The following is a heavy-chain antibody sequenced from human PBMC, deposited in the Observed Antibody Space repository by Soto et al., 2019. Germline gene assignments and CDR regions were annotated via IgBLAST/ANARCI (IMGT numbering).Heavy chain of an antibody. D-gene: IGHD2-15*01. CDR2: ISAYNGNT. CDR1: GYTFTSYG. J-gene: IGHJ6*02. Sequence: ASVKVSCKASGYTFTSYGISWVRQVPGQGLDWMGWISAYNGNTKYAQDLQGRVTMTTDTSTSTAYVELRSLRSDDTAMYYCARFSGGSYNTYYFYYGMDVWGQGTTVTVSS. V-gene: IGHV1-18*04. CDR3: ARFSGGSYNTYYFYYGMDV.